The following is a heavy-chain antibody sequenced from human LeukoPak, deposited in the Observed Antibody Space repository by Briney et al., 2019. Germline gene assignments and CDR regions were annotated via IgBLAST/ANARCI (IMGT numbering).Heavy chain of an antibody. CDR3: AKTPGYSSGYAFDY. D-gene: IGHD3-22*01. Sequence: GGSLRLSCAASGFTFSSYAMHWVRQAPGKGLEWVAVISYDGSNKYYADSVKGRFTISRDNSKNTLYLQMNSLRAEDTAVYYCAKTPGYSSGYAFDYWGQGTLVTVSS. J-gene: IGHJ4*02. CDR2: ISYDGSNK. V-gene: IGHV3-30-3*02. CDR1: GFTFSSYA.